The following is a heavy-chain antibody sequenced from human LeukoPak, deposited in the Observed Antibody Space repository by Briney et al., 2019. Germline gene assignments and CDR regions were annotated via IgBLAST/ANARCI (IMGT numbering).Heavy chain of an antibody. Sequence: SVKVSCKASGYSFTSYAISWVRQAPGQGLEWMGGIIPIFGTANYAQKFQGRVTITADESTSTAYMELSSLRSEDTAVYYCATPWGAARLRNYYYGMDVWGQGTTVTVSS. CDR1: GYSFTSYA. D-gene: IGHD6-6*01. CDR2: IIPIFGTA. V-gene: IGHV1-69*13. CDR3: ATPWGAARLRNYYYGMDV. J-gene: IGHJ6*02.